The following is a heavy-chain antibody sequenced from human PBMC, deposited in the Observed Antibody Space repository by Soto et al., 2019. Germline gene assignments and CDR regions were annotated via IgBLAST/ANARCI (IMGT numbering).Heavy chain of an antibody. CDR1: GFTFSSYG. CDR3: AKDRYSSSWYLGLSTVGENERGLDFDY. V-gene: IGHV3-30*18. Sequence: QVQLVESGGGVVQPGRSLRLSCAASGFTFSSYGMRWVRQAPGKGLEWVAVISYDGSNKYYADSVKGRFTISRDNSKNTLYLQMNSLRAEDTAVYYCAKDRYSSSWYLGLSTVGENERGLDFDYWGQGTLVTVSS. J-gene: IGHJ4*02. CDR2: ISYDGSNK. D-gene: IGHD6-13*01.